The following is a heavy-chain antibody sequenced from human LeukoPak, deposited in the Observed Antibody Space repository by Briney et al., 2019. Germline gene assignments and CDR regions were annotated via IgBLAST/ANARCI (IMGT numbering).Heavy chain of an antibody. V-gene: IGHV3-11*01. CDR1: GFTFSDYY. CDR3: ARNCRRFDPGPWAFDI. Sequence: GGSLRLSCAASGFTFSDYYMSWIRQAPGKGLEWVSYISSSGTTIYYAVSVKGRFTMSRDNAKNSLYLQMNSLRAEDTAVYYCARNCRRFDPGPWAFDIWGQGTMVTVSS. CDR2: ISSSGTTI. J-gene: IGHJ3*02. D-gene: IGHD3-9*01.